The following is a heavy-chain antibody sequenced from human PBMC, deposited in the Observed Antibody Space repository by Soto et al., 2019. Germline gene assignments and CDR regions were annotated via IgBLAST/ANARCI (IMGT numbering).Heavy chain of an antibody. D-gene: IGHD3-22*01. CDR3: AKDYYDSSRGYFQQ. CDR2: ISWNSGSV. J-gene: IGHJ1*01. V-gene: IGHV3-9*01. Sequence: GGSLILSCAASGFTFEDYAMYWVRQAPGKGLEWVSGISWNSGSVGYADSVKGRFTISRDNAKNSLYLQMNSLRTEDTALYYCAKDYYDSSRGYFQQWGQGTLVTXSS. CDR1: GFTFEDYA.